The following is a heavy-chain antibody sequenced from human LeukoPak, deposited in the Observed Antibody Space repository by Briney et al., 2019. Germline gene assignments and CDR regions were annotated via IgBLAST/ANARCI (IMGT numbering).Heavy chain of an antibody. D-gene: IGHD5-12*01. J-gene: IGHJ4*02. Sequence: GGSLRLSCAASGFTFSSYAMHWVRQAPGKGLEWVAVISYDGSNKYYADSVKGRFTISRDNSKNTLYLQMNSLRAEDTAVYYCARAYGGYSGYELIAYWGQGTLVTVSS. CDR3: ARAYGGYSGYELIAY. CDR2: ISYDGSNK. CDR1: GFTFSSYA. V-gene: IGHV3-30*04.